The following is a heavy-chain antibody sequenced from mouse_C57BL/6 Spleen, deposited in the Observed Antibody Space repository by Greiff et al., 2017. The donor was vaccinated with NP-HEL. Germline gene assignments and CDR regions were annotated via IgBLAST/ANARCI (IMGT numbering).Heavy chain of an antibody. V-gene: IGHV1-61*01. D-gene: IGHD3-2*02. CDR3: ARGDSSGYDAMDY. Sequence: QVQLKQPGAELVRPGSSVKLSCKASGYTFTSYWMDWVKQRPGQGLEWIGNIYPSDSETHYNQKFKDKATLTVDKSSSTAYMQLSSLTSEDSAVYYCARGDSSGYDAMDYWGQGTSVTVSS. CDR1: GYTFTSYW. CDR2: IYPSDSET. J-gene: IGHJ4*01.